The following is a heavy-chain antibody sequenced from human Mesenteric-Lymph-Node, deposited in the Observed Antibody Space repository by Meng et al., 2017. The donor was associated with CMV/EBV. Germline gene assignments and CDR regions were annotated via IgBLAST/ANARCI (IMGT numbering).Heavy chain of an antibody. CDR1: GDSISSYY. J-gene: IGHJ5*02. Sequence: GSLRLSCNVSGDSISSYYWSWIRQPPGKGLEWIGYIYYSGSTNYNPSLKSRVTISVDTSKNQFSLKLSPVTAADTAVYYCARGRTWFDPWGQGTLVTVSS. CDR3: ARGRTWFDP. CDR2: IYYSGST. V-gene: IGHV4-59*01.